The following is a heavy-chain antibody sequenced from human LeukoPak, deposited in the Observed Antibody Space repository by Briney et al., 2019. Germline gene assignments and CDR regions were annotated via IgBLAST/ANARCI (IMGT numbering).Heavy chain of an antibody. CDR1: GYTFTSYG. CDR2: ISAYNGNT. Sequence: ASVKVSCKASGYTFTSYGISWVRQAPGQGLEWMGWISAYNGNTNYAQKLQGRVTITTDESTSTAYMELSSLRSEDTAVYYCARVRNGGQYSSGWYGPFDYWGQGTLVTVSS. J-gene: IGHJ4*02. V-gene: IGHV1-18*01. D-gene: IGHD6-19*01. CDR3: ARVRNGGQYSSGWYGPFDY.